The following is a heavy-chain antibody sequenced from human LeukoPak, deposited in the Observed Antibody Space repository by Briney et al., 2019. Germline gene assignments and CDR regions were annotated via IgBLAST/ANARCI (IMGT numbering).Heavy chain of an antibody. J-gene: IGHJ4*02. CDR2: IWYDGINK. Sequence: GGSLRLSCLASGFSFNSYTMNWVREAPGKGLGWVAVIWYDGINKYYADSVKGRFTISRDNSKNTLYLQMNSLRVEVTAVYYSARTGEQSGSYFDYWGQGTLVTVSS. CDR1: GFSFNSYT. CDR3: ARTGEQSGSYFDY. D-gene: IGHD3-10*01. V-gene: IGHV3-33*08.